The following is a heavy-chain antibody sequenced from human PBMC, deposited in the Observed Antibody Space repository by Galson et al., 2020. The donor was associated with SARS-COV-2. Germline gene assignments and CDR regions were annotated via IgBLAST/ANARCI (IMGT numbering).Heavy chain of an antibody. J-gene: IGHJ6*02. CDR1: GVSFSGYY. V-gene: IGHV4-34*01. CDR3: AKRNQLFWFGQLLLSNFNDGMDV. CDR2: INHSGSS. D-gene: IGHD3-10*01. Sequence: SETLSLTCAVYGVSFSGYYWTWIRQPPGKGLEWIGEINHSGSSNYNPSLKSRVTMSVDTSKNQFSLKLSSVTAADTGVYYCAKRNQLFWFGQLLLSNFNDGMDVWGQGTTVTGAS.